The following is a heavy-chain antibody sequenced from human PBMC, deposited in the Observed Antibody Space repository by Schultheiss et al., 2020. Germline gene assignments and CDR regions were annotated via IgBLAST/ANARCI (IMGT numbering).Heavy chain of an antibody. J-gene: IGHJ5*02. V-gene: IGHV4-34*01. CDR1: GGSFSGYY. CDR3: ARLTRGSGKTDP. D-gene: IGHD4-23*01. CDR2: INHSGST. Sequence: SQPLSLTCAVYGGSFSGYYWSWIRQPPGKGLEWIGEINHSGSTNYNPSLKSRVTISVDTSKNQFSLKLSSVTAADTAVYYCARLTRGSGKTDPWGQGTLVTVSS.